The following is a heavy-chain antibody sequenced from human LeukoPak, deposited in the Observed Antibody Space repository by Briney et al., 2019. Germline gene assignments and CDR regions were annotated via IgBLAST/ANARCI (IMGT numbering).Heavy chain of an antibody. CDR2: ISPNSGGT. CDR1: GYIFTGYY. Sequence: GASVKVSCKASGYIFTGYYIHWVRQAPGQGLERMGWISPNSGGTNYAQKFQGRVTMTRDTSMSTCYMDVRSLKSDDTAIYCWARVIITTGGAGAFDIWGQGTMVTVSS. CDR3: ARVIITTGGAGAFDI. V-gene: IGHV1-2*02. J-gene: IGHJ3*02. D-gene: IGHD3-10*01.